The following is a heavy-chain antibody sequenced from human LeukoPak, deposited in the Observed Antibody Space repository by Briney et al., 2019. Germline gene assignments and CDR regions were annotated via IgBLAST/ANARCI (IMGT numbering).Heavy chain of an antibody. J-gene: IGHJ4*02. D-gene: IGHD2-15*01. V-gene: IGHV4-61*02. CDR3: ARNYCSGGSCYSGFDY. Sequence: SETLSLTCTVSGGSISSGSYYWTWIRQSAGKGLELIGRIYSSGSTSYNPSLKSRVTMSVDTSKNQFSLKLSSVTAADTAVYYCARNYCSGGSCYSGFDYWGQGTLVTVSS. CDR2: IYSSGST. CDR1: GGSISSGSYY.